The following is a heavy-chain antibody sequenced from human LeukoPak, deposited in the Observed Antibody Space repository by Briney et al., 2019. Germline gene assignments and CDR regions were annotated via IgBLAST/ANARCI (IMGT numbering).Heavy chain of an antibody. J-gene: IGHJ6*02. D-gene: IGHD6-13*01. CDR3: ARVGYTSCYYYGMDV. CDR1: VFTFSDHY. V-gene: IGHV3-72*01. Sequence: GGSLRLSCAASVFTFSDHYMDWVRQAPGQGLEWVGRTRDKANSYTTEYAASVKGRFTISRDNSKNTQYLQMGSLRAEDMAVYYCARVGYTSCYYYGMDVWGQGTTVTVSS. CDR2: TRDKANSYTT.